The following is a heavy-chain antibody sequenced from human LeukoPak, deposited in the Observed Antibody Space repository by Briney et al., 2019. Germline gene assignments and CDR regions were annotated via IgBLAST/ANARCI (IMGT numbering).Heavy chain of an antibody. V-gene: IGHV4-39*01. Sequence: SETLSLTCTVCGGSICSSSYYWRWIRQPPAKVVEWIGIIYYSESTHYNPALKSTVTISVDTSKNPLSLKLSSVTAGDTAVYYCARHKGYDFWSGQSGYYFDYWGQGTLVTVSS. CDR1: GGSICSSSYY. J-gene: IGHJ4*02. CDR3: ARHKGYDFWSGQSGYYFDY. CDR2: IYYSEST. D-gene: IGHD3-3*01.